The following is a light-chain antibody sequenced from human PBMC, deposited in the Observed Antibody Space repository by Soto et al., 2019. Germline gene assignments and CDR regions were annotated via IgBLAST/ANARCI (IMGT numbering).Light chain of an antibody. CDR1: QSVSSC. CDR2: DAS. V-gene: IGKV3-11*01. Sequence: EIVLTQSPATLSLSPGERATLSCRASQSVSSCLAWYQQKPCQAPRLLIYDASNRATGIPARFSGSGSGTDYTITISSQEPEDFAVYYCQQRSNWPGGTFGQGTKVEIK. J-gene: IGKJ1*01. CDR3: QQRSNWPGGT.